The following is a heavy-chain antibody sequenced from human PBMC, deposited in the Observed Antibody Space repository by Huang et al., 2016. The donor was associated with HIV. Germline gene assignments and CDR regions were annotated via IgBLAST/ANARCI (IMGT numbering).Heavy chain of an antibody. Sequence: QVQLVQSGSELKKPGASVKVSCKASGYPFTSYTINWVRQAPGQGLEWMGWINPNTGNPTYAPGFTGRFVFSLDTSVSTAYLQISSLKAEDTAVYYCLIILVRGLIDAVDYWGQGTLVTVSS. CDR1: GYPFTSYT. V-gene: IGHV7-4-1*02. J-gene: IGHJ4*02. CDR2: INPNTGNP. D-gene: IGHD3-10*01. CDR3: LIILVRGLIDAVDY.